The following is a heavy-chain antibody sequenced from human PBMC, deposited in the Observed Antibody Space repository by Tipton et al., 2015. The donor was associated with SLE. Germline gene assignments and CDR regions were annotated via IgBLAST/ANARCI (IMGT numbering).Heavy chain of an antibody. V-gene: IGHV3-49*04. CDR1: GFTFGNYA. Sequence: SLRLSCTTSGFTFGNYAMSWVRQAPGKGLEWVGFIRSTPYGGTREYAASVKGRFTISRDDSKTIADLQMNSLKTEDTAVYYCTAGPDYWGRGTLVTVSS. J-gene: IGHJ4*02. CDR3: TAGPDY. CDR2: IRSTPYGGTR.